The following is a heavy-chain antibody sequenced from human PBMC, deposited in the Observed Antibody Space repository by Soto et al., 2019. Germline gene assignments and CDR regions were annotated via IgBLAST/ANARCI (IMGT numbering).Heavy chain of an antibody. Sequence: EVQLVESGGGLVQPGGSLRLSCAASGFTFSSYAMHWVRQAPGKGLEYVSAISSNGGSTYYANSVKGRFTISRDNSKNTLYLQMGSLRAEDMAVYYCARGLRRKDTVTTDYCYYYMDVWGKGTTVTVSS. D-gene: IGHD4-4*01. V-gene: IGHV3-64*01. CDR2: ISSNGGST. CDR1: GFTFSSYA. CDR3: ARGLRRKDTVTTDYCYYYMDV. J-gene: IGHJ6*03.